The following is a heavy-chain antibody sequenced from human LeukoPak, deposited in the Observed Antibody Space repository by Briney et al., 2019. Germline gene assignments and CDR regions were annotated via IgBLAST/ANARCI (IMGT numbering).Heavy chain of an antibody. CDR2: ISSSSSDI. Sequence: RTGGSLRLSCAASGFTLSSYSMNWVRQAPGKGLEWDSSISSSSSDIYYADSVKGRFTTSKDNAKNSLYLQMNSLRAEDTAVYYCARDWADYYDSSGYFRAFDIWGQGTMVTVSS. CDR3: ARDWADYYDSSGYFRAFDI. J-gene: IGHJ3*02. D-gene: IGHD3-22*01. V-gene: IGHV3-21*01. CDR1: GFTLSSYS.